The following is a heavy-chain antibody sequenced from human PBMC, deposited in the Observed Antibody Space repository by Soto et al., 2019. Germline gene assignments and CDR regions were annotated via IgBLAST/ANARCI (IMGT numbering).Heavy chain of an antibody. CDR3: TADSD. CDR1: GLIFTNAW. V-gene: IGHV3-15*01. CDR2: IKSKIDGETT. J-gene: IGHJ4*02. D-gene: IGHD3-10*01. Sequence: PGGSLRLSCAASGLIFTNAWMTWVRQAPGKGLEWLGRIKSKIDGETTEYAAPVKGRITISRDDSKNTVYLQINSLKTEDTAVYYCTADSDWGQGTLVTVSS.